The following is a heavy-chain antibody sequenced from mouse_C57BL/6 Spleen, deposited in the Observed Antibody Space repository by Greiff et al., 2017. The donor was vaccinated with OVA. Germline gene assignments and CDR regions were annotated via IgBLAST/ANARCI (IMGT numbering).Heavy chain of an antibody. Sequence: QVQLQQSGPELVKPGASVKISCKASGYAFSSSWMNWVKQRPGKGLEWIGRSYPGDGDTNYNGKFKGKATLTADKSSSTAYMQLSSLTSEDSAVYFCARELRLRLSFDYWGQGTTLTVSS. J-gene: IGHJ2*01. CDR1: GYAFSSSW. V-gene: IGHV1-82*01. CDR3: ARELRLRLSFDY. CDR2: SYPGDGDT. D-gene: IGHD3-2*02.